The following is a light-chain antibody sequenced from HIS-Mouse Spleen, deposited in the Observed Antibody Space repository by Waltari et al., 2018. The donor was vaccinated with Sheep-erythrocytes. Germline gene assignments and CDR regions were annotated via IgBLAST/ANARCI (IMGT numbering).Light chain of an antibody. CDR3: CSYAGSYNHV. CDR1: SSDVGGYNY. Sequence: QSALTQPRSVSGSPGQSVTISCTGTSSDVGGYNYASWYQQHPGKAPKLMIYDVSKRPSGVPDRFSSSKYGNTASLTISGLQAEDEADYYCCSYAGSYNHVFATGTKVTVL. V-gene: IGLV2-11*01. CDR2: DVS. J-gene: IGLJ1*01.